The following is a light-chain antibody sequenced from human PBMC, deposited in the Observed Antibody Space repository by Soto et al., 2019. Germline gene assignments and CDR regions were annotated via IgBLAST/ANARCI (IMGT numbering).Light chain of an antibody. CDR3: QQLNSYPIT. CDR1: QSISSY. CDR2: AAS. Sequence: DIQITQSTSSLSASVEESVTMTYLASQSISSYLAWYQQKPGNAPKLLIYAASTLQSGVPSRFSGSGSGTDFTLTISSLQPEDFATYYCQQLNSYPITFGQGTRLEIK. V-gene: IGKV1-9*01. J-gene: IGKJ5*01.